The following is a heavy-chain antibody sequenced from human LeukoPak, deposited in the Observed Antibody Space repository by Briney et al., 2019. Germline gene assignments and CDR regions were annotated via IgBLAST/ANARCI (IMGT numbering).Heavy chain of an antibody. J-gene: IGHJ4*02. D-gene: IGHD7-27*01. CDR2: IYYSGST. CDR3: ARKELGIIDY. CDR1: GGSISSSSYY. Sequence: KPSETLSLTCTVSGGSISSSSYYWGWIRQPRGKGLEWIGSIYYSGSTYYNPSLKSRVTISVDTSKNQFSLKLSSVTAADTAVYYCARKELGIIDYWGQGTLVTVSS. V-gene: IGHV4-39*01.